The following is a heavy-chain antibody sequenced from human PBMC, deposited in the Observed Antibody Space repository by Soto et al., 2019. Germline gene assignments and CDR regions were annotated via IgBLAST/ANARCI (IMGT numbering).Heavy chain of an antibody. J-gene: IGHJ5*02. Sequence: QVQLVQSGAEVKKPGASVKVSCKASGYTFTNYYMHWVRQAPGQGLEWMGIINPSGGSTSYAQKFQGRVTRTRDTSTSTVYMELSSLRSEDTAVYYCARDGGGYCSSTSCSSWFDPWGQGTLVTVSS. D-gene: IGHD2-2*01. CDR1: GYTFTNYY. V-gene: IGHV1-46*03. CDR3: ARDGGGYCSSTSCSSWFDP. CDR2: INPSGGST.